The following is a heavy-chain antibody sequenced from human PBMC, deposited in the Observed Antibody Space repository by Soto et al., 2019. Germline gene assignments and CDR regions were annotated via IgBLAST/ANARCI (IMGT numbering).Heavy chain of an antibody. CDR2: VSPSGDST. Sequence: QPGGSLRLSCEAFGFSFSTYSMTWVRQVPGKGLEWVAAVSPSGDSTYYADSLKGRLTISRDNSKNTVFLQMNSLSADDTGLYYCVKEPDVWGQGISVTVSS. V-gene: IGHV3-23*01. CDR3: VKEPDV. J-gene: IGHJ6*02. CDR1: GFSFSTYS.